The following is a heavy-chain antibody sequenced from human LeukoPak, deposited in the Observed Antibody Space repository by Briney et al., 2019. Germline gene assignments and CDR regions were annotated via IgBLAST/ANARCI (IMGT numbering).Heavy chain of an antibody. J-gene: IGHJ6*02. D-gene: IGHD4-23*01. V-gene: IGHV3-53*01. CDR1: GFIVSSNY. CDR3: ARWGDAVVSPSGMDV. CDR2: IYSDGST. Sequence: RGSLRLSCAASGFIVSSNYMSWVLQAPGKGLEWVSIIYSDGSTYYADSVEGRFTISRDNFKNILYFDMNSLRVEDTAIYYCARWGDAVVSPSGMDVWGQGTTVIVS.